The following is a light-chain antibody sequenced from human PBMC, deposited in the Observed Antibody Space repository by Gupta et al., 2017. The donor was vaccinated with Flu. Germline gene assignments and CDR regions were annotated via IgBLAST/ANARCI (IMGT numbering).Light chain of an antibody. J-gene: IGKJ1*01. Sequence: DIQMTQSPSTLSASVGDRVTITCRASQTISSWLAWYQQKPGKAPNLLIYKASTLESGVPSRFSGSGSGAEFILTISSLQPDDFATYYCQHYNTHPWTFGQGTKVEIK. CDR2: KAS. V-gene: IGKV1-5*03. CDR1: QTISSW. CDR3: QHYNTHPWT.